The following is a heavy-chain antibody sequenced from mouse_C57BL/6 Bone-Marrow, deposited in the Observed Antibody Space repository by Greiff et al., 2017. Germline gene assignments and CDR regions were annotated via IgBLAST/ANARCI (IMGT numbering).Heavy chain of an antibody. CDR1: GYAFSSYW. Sequence: QVQLKQSGAELVKPGASVKISCKASGYAFSSYWMNWVKQRPGKGLEWIGQIYPGDGDPNYNGKFKGKATLTADKSSSTAYMQLSSLTSEDSAVYFCARVGYYGSSWGFAYWGQGTLVTVSA. CDR3: ARVGYYGSSWGFAY. V-gene: IGHV1-80*01. CDR2: IYPGDGDP. J-gene: IGHJ3*01. D-gene: IGHD1-1*01.